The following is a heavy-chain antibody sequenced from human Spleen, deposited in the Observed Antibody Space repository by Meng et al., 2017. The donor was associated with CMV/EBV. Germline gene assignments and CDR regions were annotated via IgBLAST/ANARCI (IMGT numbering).Heavy chain of an antibody. D-gene: IGHD6-13*01. CDR3: AKDYSSPRRYYGMDV. CDR2: ITGSGDST. J-gene: IGHJ6*02. V-gene: IGHV3-23*01. Sequence: GESLKISCAASGFTFNTYAMCWVRQAPGKGLEWVSAITGSGDSTYYADSVKGRFTISRDNSKNTLYLQMNSLRAEDTALYYCAKDYSSPRRYYGMDVWGQGTTVTVSS. CDR1: GFTFNTYA.